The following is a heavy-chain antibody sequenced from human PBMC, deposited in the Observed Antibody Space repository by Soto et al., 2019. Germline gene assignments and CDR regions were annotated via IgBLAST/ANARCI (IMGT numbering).Heavy chain of an antibody. D-gene: IGHD2-21*02. J-gene: IGHJ5*02. CDR1: GGSISSYY. V-gene: IGHV4-59*06. CDR3: VRTARQGAVAPHWFDR. CDR2: VYYTGST. Sequence: SETLSLTCTVSGGSISSYYWSWIRQAPGKGLEWIGYVYYTGSTYYNPSLMGRLTISVDTSKNQFSLKLTSVTAAETAVYYCVRTARQGAVAPHWFDRWGQGTQVTVSS.